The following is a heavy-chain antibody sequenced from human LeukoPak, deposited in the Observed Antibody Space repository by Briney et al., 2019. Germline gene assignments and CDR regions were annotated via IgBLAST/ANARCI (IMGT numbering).Heavy chain of an antibody. CDR1: GYTFINSA. Sequence: ASVKVSCKASGYTFINSAIGWVRQAPGQGLEWMGWISPYNGYTKYAESLQGRVTMTTDTSTSTAYMELRSLRSDDTAMYYCARVGASYDGLIDYWGQGTRVTVS. CDR3: ARVGASYDGLIDY. V-gene: IGHV1-18*01. CDR2: ISPYNGYT. J-gene: IGHJ4*02. D-gene: IGHD1-26*01.